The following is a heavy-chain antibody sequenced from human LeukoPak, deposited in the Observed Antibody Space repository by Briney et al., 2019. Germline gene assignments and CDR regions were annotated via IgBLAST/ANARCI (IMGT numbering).Heavy chain of an antibody. CDR1: GFTFSSYS. D-gene: IGHD3-22*01. J-gene: IGHJ4*02. Sequence: GGSLRLSCAASGFTFSSYSMNWVRQAPGKGLEWVSSISSSSSYIYHADSVKGRFTISRDNAKNSLYLQMNSLRAEDTAVYYCARDRDYDSSVYWGQGTLVTVSS. V-gene: IGHV3-21*01. CDR3: ARDRDYDSSVY. CDR2: ISSSSSYI.